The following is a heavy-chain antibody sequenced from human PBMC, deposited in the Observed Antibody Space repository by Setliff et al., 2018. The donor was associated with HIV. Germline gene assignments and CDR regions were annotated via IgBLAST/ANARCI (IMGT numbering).Heavy chain of an antibody. CDR2: ISSTSSTI. CDR3: ARDLYFYYYMDV. D-gene: IGHD3-9*01. V-gene: IGHV3-48*01. CDR1: GSGFTFSSYS. Sequence: GGSLRLSCAASGSGFTFSSYSMNWVRQAPGKGLEWVSYISSTSSTIYYANSVKGRFTISRDDAKNSLYLQMNSLRAEDTAVYYCARDLYFYYYMDVWGKGTTVTVSS. J-gene: IGHJ6*03.